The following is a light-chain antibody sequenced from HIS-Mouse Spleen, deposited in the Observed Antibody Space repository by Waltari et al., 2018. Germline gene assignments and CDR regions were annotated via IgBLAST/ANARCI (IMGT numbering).Light chain of an antibody. J-gene: IGLJ3*02. CDR3: CSYAGSSTWV. CDR1: SSDVGSYNL. Sequence: QSALTQPASVSGSPGQSITISCTGTSSDVGSYNLVSWYQQHPGKAPKLMIYEGSKRPSGVSNRFSVSKSGHTASLTIAGLQAEDEADYYCCSYAGSSTWVFGGGTKLTVL. V-gene: IGLV2-23*01. CDR2: EGS.